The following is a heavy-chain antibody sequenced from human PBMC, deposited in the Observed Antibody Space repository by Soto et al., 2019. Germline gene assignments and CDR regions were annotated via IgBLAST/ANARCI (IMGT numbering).Heavy chain of an antibody. D-gene: IGHD3-22*01. J-gene: IGHJ4*02. CDR3: ATKVDVVTKTYYFDY. CDR1: GYTLTELS. Sequence: ASVKVSCKVSGYTLTELSMHWVRQVPGKGLEWMGGFDPEDGETIYAQKFQGRVTMTEDTSTDTAYMELSSLRSEDTAVYYCATKVDVVTKTYYFDYWGQGTLVTVSS. V-gene: IGHV1-24*01. CDR2: FDPEDGET.